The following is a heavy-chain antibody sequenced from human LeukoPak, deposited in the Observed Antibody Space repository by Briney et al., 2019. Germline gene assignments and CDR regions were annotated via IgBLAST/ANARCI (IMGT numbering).Heavy chain of an antibody. D-gene: IGHD2-8*01. Sequence: RGESLQTSCKGSGYSFTSYWIGWVRQLPGKGLEWMGIIYPGDSDTRYSPSFQGQVTISADKSISTAYLQWSSLKASDTAMYYCARHHNGLTDYWGQGTLVTVSS. J-gene: IGHJ4*02. CDR1: GYSFTSYW. V-gene: IGHV5-51*01. CDR3: ARHHNGLTDY. CDR2: IYPGDSDT.